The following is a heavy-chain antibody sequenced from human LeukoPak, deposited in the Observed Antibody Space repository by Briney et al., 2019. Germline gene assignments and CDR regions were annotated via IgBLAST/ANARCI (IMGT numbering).Heavy chain of an antibody. CDR3: ARDSHYYDSSGYSDY. CDR2: IKKDGSEK. V-gene: IGHV3-7*01. J-gene: IGHJ4*02. D-gene: IGHD3-22*01. Sequence: PGGSLRLSCAASGFTFSSYWMSWVRQAPGKGLEWVANIKKDGSEKYYVDAVKGRFTISRDNAKTSLYLQMNSLRAEDTAVYYCARDSHYYDSSGYSDYWGQGTLVTVSS. CDR1: GFTFSSYW.